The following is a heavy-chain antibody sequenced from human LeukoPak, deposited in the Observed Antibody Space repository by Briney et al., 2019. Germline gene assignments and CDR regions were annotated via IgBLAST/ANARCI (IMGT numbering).Heavy chain of an antibody. J-gene: IGHJ3*02. D-gene: IGHD2-15*01. Sequence: PSETLSLTCTVSGGSISSYYWSWIRQPPGKGLEWIGYIYYSGSTNYNPSLKSRVTISVDTSKNQFSLKLSSVTAADTAVYYCARVVRLYAFDIWGQGTMVTVSS. CDR2: IYYSGST. CDR3: ARVVRLYAFDI. V-gene: IGHV4-59*08. CDR1: GGSISSYY.